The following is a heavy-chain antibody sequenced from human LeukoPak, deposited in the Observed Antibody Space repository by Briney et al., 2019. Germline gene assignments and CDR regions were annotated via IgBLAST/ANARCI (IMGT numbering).Heavy chain of an antibody. D-gene: IGHD2-15*01. CDR3: ARIVGYCSGGNCYSFRFDY. Sequence: SETLSLTCTVSGGAISSQYWSWIRQPPGKGLEWIGYIYYSGSTYYNPSLKGRVAISMDTSKNQFSLKLTSVAAADTAVYYCARIVGYCSGGNCYSFRFDYWGQGTLATVSS. J-gene: IGHJ4*02. CDR2: IYYSGST. V-gene: IGHV4-59*08. CDR1: GGAISSQY.